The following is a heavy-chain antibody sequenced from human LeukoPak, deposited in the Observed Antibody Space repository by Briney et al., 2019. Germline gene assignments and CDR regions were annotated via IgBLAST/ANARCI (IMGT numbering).Heavy chain of an antibody. Sequence: PGGSLRLSCAASGFTFSSYWMSWVRQAPGKGLERVANIKQDGSEKYYVDSVKGRFTISRDNAKNSLYLQMNSLRAEDTAVYYCARGHFWSGYWGYYYYGMDVWGQGTTVTVSS. V-gene: IGHV3-7*03. CDR2: IKQDGSEK. J-gene: IGHJ6*02. CDR3: ARGHFWSGYWGYYYYGMDV. CDR1: GFTFSSYW. D-gene: IGHD3-3*01.